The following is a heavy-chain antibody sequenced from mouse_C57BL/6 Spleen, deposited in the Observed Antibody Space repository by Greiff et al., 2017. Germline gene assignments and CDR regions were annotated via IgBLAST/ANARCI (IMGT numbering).Heavy chain of an antibody. CDR1: GYAFSSYW. D-gene: IGHD2-3*01. V-gene: IGHV1-80*01. Sequence: QVQLKQSGAELVKPGASVKISCKASGYAFSSYWMNWVKQRPGKGLEWIGQIYPGDGDTTYNGKFKGKATLTADKSSSTAYMQLSSLTYEDSAVDFCARSGDGYYPYYFDYWGQGTTLTVSS. J-gene: IGHJ2*01. CDR3: ARSGDGYYPYYFDY. CDR2: IYPGDGDT.